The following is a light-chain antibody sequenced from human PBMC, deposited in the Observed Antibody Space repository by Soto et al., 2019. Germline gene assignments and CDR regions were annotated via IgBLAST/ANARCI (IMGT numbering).Light chain of an antibody. Sequence: QLVLTQSASASASLGASVKLTCTLTGGHNNYAIAWHQQQSEKGPRYLMKVNSDGSHNKGDGIPDRFSGSSSGAERYLTISSLQSEDEADYYCQTWGTGIRVFGGGTQLTVL. V-gene: IGLV4-69*01. CDR3: QTWGTGIRV. J-gene: IGLJ2*01. CDR1: GGHNNYA. CDR2: VNSDGSH.